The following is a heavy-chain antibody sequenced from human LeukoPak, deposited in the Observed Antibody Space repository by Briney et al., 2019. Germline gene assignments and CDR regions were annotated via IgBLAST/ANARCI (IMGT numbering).Heavy chain of an antibody. CDR2: IYTSGST. V-gene: IGHV4-4*07. D-gene: IGHD3-10*01. Sequence: SETLSLTCTDSGGSISSYYWSWIRQPAGKGLEWIGRIYTSGSTSYNPSLKSRVTMSVDTSKNQFSLKLSSVTAADTAVYYCARDSGSGSYRRYYYYYGMDVWGQGTTVTVSS. CDR1: GGSISSYY. J-gene: IGHJ6*02. CDR3: ARDSGSGSYRRYYYYYGMDV.